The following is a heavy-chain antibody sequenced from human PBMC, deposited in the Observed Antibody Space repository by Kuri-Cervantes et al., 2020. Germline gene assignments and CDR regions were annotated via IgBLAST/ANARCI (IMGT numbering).Heavy chain of an antibody. CDR3: ARGVTTAVYYYYGMDV. Sequence: ASVKVSCKASGYTFTGYYMHWVRQAPGQGLEWMGWINPNSGGTNYAQKFQGRVTMTRDTSISTAYMELSRLRSDDTAVYYCARGVTTAVYYYYGMDVWGQGTTVTVSS. J-gene: IGHJ6*02. D-gene: IGHD4-11*01. CDR2: INPNSGGT. CDR1: GYTFTGYY. V-gene: IGHV1-2*02.